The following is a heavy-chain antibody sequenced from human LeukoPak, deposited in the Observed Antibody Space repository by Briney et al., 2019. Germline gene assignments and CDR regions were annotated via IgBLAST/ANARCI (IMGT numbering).Heavy chain of an antibody. D-gene: IGHD2-15*01. CDR2: INHSGST. J-gene: IGHJ3*02. V-gene: IGHV4-34*01. Sequence: SETLSLTCAVYGGSFSGYYWSWIRQPPGKGLEWIGEINHSGSTNYNPSLKSRVTISVDTSKNQFSLNLSSVSAADTAVYYCARQGSGGRAFDIWGPGTMVTVSS. CDR3: ARQGSGGRAFDI. CDR1: GGSFSGYY.